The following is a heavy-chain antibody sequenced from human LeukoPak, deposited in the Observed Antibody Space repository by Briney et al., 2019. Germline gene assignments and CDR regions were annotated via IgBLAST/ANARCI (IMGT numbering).Heavy chain of an antibody. J-gene: IGHJ5*02. CDR3: AKVVVVAATSWFDP. V-gene: IGHV3-30*02. Sequence: GGSLRLSCAASGFTFSSYGMHWVRQAPGKGLEWVAFIRYDGSNKYYADSVKGRFTISRDNSKNTLYLQMNSLRAEDTAVYYCAKVVVVAATSWFDPWGQGTLVTVSS. D-gene: IGHD2-15*01. CDR2: IRYDGSNK. CDR1: GFTFSSYG.